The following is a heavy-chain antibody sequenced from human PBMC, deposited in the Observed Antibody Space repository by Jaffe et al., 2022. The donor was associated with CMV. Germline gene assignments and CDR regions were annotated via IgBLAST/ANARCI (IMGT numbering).Heavy chain of an antibody. V-gene: IGHV3-48*02. CDR1: GFTFSSYS. D-gene: IGHD2-21*02. J-gene: IGHJ3*02. Sequence: EVQLVESGGGLVQPGGSLRLSCAASGFTFSSYSMNWVRQAPGKGLEWVSYISSSSSTIYYADSVKGRFTISRDNAKNSLYLQMNSLRDEDTAVYYCATLAYCGGDCGENDAFDIWGQGTMVTVSS. CDR3: ATLAYCGGDCGENDAFDI. CDR2: ISSSSSTI.